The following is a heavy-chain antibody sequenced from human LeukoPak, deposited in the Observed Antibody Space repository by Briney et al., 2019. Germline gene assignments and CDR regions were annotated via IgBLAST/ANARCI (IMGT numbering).Heavy chain of an antibody. D-gene: IGHD2-2*01. J-gene: IGHJ4*02. CDR1: GFTFSDYY. CDR3: ASGSCTSTNCYSNY. Sequence: GGSLRLSCAASGFTFSDYYMSWIRQAPGKGLEWVSYISSSGSTIYLADSVKGRFTISRDNAKNSLYLHMNSLRAEDTAVYYCASGSCTSTNCYSNYWGQGALVTVSS. CDR2: ISSSGSTI. V-gene: IGHV3-11*01.